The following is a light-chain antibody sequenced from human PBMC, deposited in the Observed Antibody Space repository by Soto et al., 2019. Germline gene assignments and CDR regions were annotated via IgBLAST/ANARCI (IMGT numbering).Light chain of an antibody. CDR1: QSVSSSY. CDR2: GVS. Sequence: EIVLTQSPGTLSLSPGERATLSCRASQSVSSSYLAWYQQKPGQAPRLLIYGVSSRATGIPDRFSGSGSGLDCTLTISRLEPEDFAVYYCQQYDFYLTFGPGTKVDLK. J-gene: IGKJ3*01. V-gene: IGKV3-20*01. CDR3: QQYDFYLT.